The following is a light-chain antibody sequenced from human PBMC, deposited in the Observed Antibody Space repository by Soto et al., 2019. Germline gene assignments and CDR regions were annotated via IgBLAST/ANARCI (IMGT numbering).Light chain of an antibody. CDR1: QSVGSN. J-gene: IGKJ4*01. CDR3: QQYSNWPPLT. V-gene: IGKV3-15*01. CDR2: GAS. Sequence: ETVMTQSPATLSVSPGERATLSCRASQSVGSNLAWYQQKPGQAPRLLIYGASTRATGIPARFSGSGSGTEFNLTIRSLQSEDFAVYYCQQYSNWPPLTFGGGTKVEIQ.